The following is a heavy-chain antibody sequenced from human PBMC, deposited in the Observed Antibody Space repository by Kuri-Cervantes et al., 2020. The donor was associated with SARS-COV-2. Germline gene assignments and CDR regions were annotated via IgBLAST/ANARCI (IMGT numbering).Heavy chain of an antibody. CDR1: GFTFSSYG. D-gene: IGHD6-13*01. CDR3: GAQLVLAFDI. V-gene: IGHV3-30*02. J-gene: IGHJ3*02. Sequence: LSLTCAASGFTFSSYGMHWVRQAPGKGLEWVAFIRYDGSNKYYADSVKGRFTISRDNSKNTLYLQMNSLRAEDTAVYYCGAQLVLAFDIWGQGTMVTVSS. CDR2: IRYDGSNK.